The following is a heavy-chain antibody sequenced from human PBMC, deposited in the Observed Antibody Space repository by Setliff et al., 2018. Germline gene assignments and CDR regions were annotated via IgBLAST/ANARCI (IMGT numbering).Heavy chain of an antibody. Sequence: SETLSLTCAVYGGSFSGYYWSWIRQPPGKGLEWIGEINHSGSTNNNPSLKSRVTISVDTSKNQFSLKLSSVTAAATAVYYCARTYNFWSGYFDYWGQGTLVTVSS. CDR2: INHSGST. CDR1: GGSFSGYY. CDR3: ARTYNFWSGYFDY. V-gene: IGHV4-34*01. D-gene: IGHD3-3*01. J-gene: IGHJ4*02.